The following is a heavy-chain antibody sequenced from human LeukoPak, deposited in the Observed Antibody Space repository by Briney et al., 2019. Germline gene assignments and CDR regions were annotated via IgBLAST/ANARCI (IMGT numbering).Heavy chain of an antibody. Sequence: SDTLSGTCTVAGGSISSYYWSWIRQLPGKGLEWIGYIYTSGSTNYNPSLKSRVTISVDTSKNQFSLKLSSVTAADTAVYYCARGNILSGYCFDFWGQGALVTVSS. CDR2: IYTSGST. CDR3: ARGNILSGYCFDF. J-gene: IGHJ4*02. V-gene: IGHV4-4*09. CDR1: GGSISSYY. D-gene: IGHD3-9*01.